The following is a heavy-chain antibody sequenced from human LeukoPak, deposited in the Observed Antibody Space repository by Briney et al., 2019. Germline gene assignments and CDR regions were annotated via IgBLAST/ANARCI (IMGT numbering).Heavy chain of an antibody. D-gene: IGHD5-12*01. V-gene: IGHV1-46*01. CDR2: INPGGGST. J-gene: IGHJ5*02. CDR3: ARENSGNWNWFDP. Sequence: GASVKVSCKASGYTFTNYYMHWVRQAPGQGLEWMGIINPGGGSTSYAQKFQGRVTMTRDTSTSTVYMELSGLRSEDTAVYYCARENSGNWNWFDPWGQGTLVTVSS. CDR1: GYTFTNYY.